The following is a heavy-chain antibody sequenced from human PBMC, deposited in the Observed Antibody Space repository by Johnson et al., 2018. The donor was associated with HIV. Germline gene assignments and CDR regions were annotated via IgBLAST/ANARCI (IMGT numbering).Heavy chain of an antibody. D-gene: IGHD4-17*01. Sequence: EQLVESGGGVVWPGGSLRLSCAASGFTFDDYGMNWVRQVPGKGLEWVSGINWSGHDTAYSDSVKGRFTISRDNAKNSLYLQMNGLRDEDTAWYYCARGRGYGVERGALDNWGQGTMVTVSA. CDR1: GFTFDDYG. J-gene: IGHJ3*02. CDR2: INWSGHDT. V-gene: IGHV3-20*04. CDR3: ARGRGYGVERGALDN.